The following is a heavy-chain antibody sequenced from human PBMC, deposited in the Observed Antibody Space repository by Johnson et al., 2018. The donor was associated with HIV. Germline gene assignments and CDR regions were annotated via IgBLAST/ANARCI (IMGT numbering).Heavy chain of an antibody. V-gene: IGHV3-66*01. CDR1: GFTVSSNY. J-gene: IGHJ3*02. Sequence: VQLVESGGGLVQPGGSLRLSCAASGFTVSSNYMSWVRQAPGKGLEWVSVIYSGDSTYYADSVKGRFTISRDNSKNTLYLQMNSLRAEDTALYYCAKGTGSGWSGSLDAFDIWGQGTMVTVSS. CDR2: IYSGDST. D-gene: IGHD6-19*01. CDR3: AKGTGSGWSGSLDAFDI.